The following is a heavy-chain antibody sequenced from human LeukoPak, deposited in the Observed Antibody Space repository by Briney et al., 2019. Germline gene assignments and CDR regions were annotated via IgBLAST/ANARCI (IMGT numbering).Heavy chain of an antibody. V-gene: IGHV3-49*03. D-gene: IGHD6-13*01. CDR2: IRAKAHGGTT. CDR3: TRDKGYSWFAEWFDP. CDR1: GFSLRDHA. Sequence: TGGSLRLSCTASGFSLRDHAMSWFRQAPGKGPEWVGFIRAKAHGGTTEKAASLEGRFTISRDDSRNIVYLQMNSLKIEGTAIYYCTRDKGYSWFAEWFDPWGQGTLVTVSS. J-gene: IGHJ5*02.